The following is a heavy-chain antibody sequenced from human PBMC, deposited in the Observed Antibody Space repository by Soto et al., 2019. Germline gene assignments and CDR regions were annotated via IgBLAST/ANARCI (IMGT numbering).Heavy chain of an antibody. CDR1: GGSFSGYY. V-gene: IGHV4-34*01. J-gene: IGHJ5*02. D-gene: IGHD2-15*01. CDR3: ARGPTTLGYCSGGSCYRGDFDP. CDR2: INHSGST. Sequence: PSETLSLTCAVYGGSFSGYYLSWIRQPPGKGLEWIGEINHSGSTNYNPSLKSRVTISVDTSKNQFSLKLSSVTAADTAVYYCARGPTTLGYCSGGSCYRGDFDPWGQGTLVTVSS.